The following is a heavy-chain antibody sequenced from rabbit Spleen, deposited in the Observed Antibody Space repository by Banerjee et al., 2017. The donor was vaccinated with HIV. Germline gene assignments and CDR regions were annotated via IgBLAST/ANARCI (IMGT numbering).Heavy chain of an antibody. J-gene: IGHJ4*01. D-gene: IGHD4-1*01. CDR3: TRAIRDNGNSNAWGAFNL. CDR2: IVPIFGVT. Sequence: QLKESGGGLVQPGGSLKLSCKASGFDFSSYYITWVRQAPGKGLEWIGYIVPIFGVTYYANWVNGRFTISSHNAQNTLYLQLNSLTVADTATYFCTRAIRDNGNSNAWGAFNLWGPGTLVTVS. V-gene: IGHV1S7*01. CDR1: GFDFSSYY.